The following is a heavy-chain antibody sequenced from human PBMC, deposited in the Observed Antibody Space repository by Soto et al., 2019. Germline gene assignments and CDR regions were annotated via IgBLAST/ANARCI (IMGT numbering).Heavy chain of an antibody. V-gene: IGHV3-30-3*01. D-gene: IGHD3-10*01. CDR2: ISYDGSNK. CDR3: ARWAPRVRGVIISVLYGMDV. J-gene: IGHJ6*02. CDR1: GFTFSSYA. Sequence: PGGTLRLSCAASGFTFSSYALHWVRQAPGKGLEWVAVISYDGSNKYYADSVKGRFTITRDNTKNTQYLQMNSLRAEDTAVYYCARWAPRVRGVIISVLYGMDVWGQGTTVTVSS.